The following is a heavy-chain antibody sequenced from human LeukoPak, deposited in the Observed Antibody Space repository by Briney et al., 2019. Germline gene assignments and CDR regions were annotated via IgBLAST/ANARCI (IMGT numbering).Heavy chain of an antibody. J-gene: IGHJ4*02. V-gene: IGHV3-33*06. Sequence: GGSLRLSCAVSGFTFSSYAMHWVRQAPGKGLEWVAVIWSDKSNRFYADSVRGRFTISRDDSRKTVYLQMERMAAEDTAIYYCAKDAQRGFDYSNSLENWGQGALVTVAS. CDR2: IWSDKSNR. D-gene: IGHD4-11*01. CDR1: GFTFSSYA. CDR3: AKDAQRGFDYSNSLEN.